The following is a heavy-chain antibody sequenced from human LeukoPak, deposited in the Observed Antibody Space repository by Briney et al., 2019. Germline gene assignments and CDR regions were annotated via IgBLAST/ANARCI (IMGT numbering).Heavy chain of an antibody. V-gene: IGHV1-46*01. Sequence: GASVTVSCKASGYTFTTYYMQGVRQAPGQGGEGRGIINPSGRPTSSAQHFLCRVTLTSHISTSIVSMALSSLTSEDTAVYYCARDGVAGLYYFDYWGQGTLVTVSS. J-gene: IGHJ4*02. CDR1: GYTFTTYY. D-gene: IGHD6-19*01. CDR3: ARDGVAGLYYFDY. CDR2: INPSGRPT.